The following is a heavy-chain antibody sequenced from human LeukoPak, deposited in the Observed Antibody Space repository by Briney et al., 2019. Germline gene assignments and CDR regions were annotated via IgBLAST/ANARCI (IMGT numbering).Heavy chain of an antibody. CDR2: ISGSGGST. J-gene: IGHJ4*02. D-gene: IGHD3-22*01. CDR1: GFTFSSYA. CDR3: ATADYYYDSSRTPTDY. Sequence: GGSLGLSCAASGFTFSSYAMRWVRQAPGKGLEWVSAISGSGGSTYYADSVKGRFTISRDNSKNTLYLQMNSLRAEDTAVYYCATADYYYDSSRTPTDYWGQGTLVTVSS. V-gene: IGHV3-23*01.